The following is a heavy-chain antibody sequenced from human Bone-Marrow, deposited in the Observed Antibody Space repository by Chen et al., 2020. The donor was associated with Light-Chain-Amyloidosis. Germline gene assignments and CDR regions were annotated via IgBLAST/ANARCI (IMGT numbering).Heavy chain of an antibody. CDR3: ARISDYDTPSNAFDI. CDR1: GFTFSSAS. V-gene: IGHV3-21*02. Sequence: EVQLVESGGGLVKPGGSLRLSCSASGFTFSSASMTWVRQAPGKGLEYVSSISSGGTYRFYADSLRGRFTISRDNAQNSVYLQMSSLRAEDTAVYYCARISDYDTPSNAFDIWGQGTMVTVSS. CDR2: ISSGGTYR. J-gene: IGHJ3*02. D-gene: IGHD3-22*01.